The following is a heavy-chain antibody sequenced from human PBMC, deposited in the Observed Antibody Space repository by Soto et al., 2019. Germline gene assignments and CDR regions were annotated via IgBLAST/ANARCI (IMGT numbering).Heavy chain of an antibody. CDR2: ISFDGGNQ. CDR1: GFDFNTYG. J-gene: IGHJ5*02. CDR3: AKDSSVTAAGSGGWFDP. V-gene: IGHV3-30*18. Sequence: QVQLVQSGGGVVQPGRSLRLSCAASGFDFNTYGFHWVRQAPGKGLEWVAGISFDGGNQYYADSVKGRFTISRDKSNSTLYLQMSSLGAEDTATYFCAKDSSVTAAGSGGWFDPWGQGTLVIVSS. D-gene: IGHD6-13*01.